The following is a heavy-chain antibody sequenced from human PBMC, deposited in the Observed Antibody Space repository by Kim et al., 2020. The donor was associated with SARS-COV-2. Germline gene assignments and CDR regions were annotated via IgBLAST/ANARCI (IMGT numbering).Heavy chain of an antibody. Sequence: GGSLRLSCAASGFTFSRYAMSWVRQAPGKGLEWVSAMSGSGGNTYYADSVKGRFTISRDNSKNTLHLQMNSLRAEDTAVYYCAKDWSGGSSRGDFFDCWGQGTLVTVSS. CDR1: GFTFSRYA. CDR2: MSGSGGNT. V-gene: IGHV3-23*01. J-gene: IGHJ4*02. D-gene: IGHD2-15*01. CDR3: AKDWSGGSSRGDFFDC.